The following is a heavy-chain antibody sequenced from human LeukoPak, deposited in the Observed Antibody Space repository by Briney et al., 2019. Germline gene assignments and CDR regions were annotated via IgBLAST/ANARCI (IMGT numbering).Heavy chain of an antibody. J-gene: IGHJ4*02. V-gene: IGHV3-30*02. CDR3: AKDPTYCSSTSCRGIFDY. D-gene: IGHD2-2*01. CDR2: IRYDGSNK. Sequence: GGSLRLSCAASGFTFSSYGMHWVRQAPGKGLEWVAFIRYDGSNKYYADSVKGRFTISRDNSKNTLYLQMNSLRAEDTAVYYCAKDPTYCSSTSCRGIFDYWGQGTLVTVSS. CDR1: GFTFSSYG.